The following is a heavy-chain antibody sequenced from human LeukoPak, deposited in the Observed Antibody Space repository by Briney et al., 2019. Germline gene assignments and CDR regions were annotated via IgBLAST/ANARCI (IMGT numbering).Heavy chain of an antibody. CDR3: ARAGYSSSTIPSYAFDI. V-gene: IGHV3-23*01. CDR1: GFTFSSYA. J-gene: IGHJ3*02. D-gene: IGHD6-13*01. CDR2: ISGSGGST. Sequence: GGSLRLSCAASGFTFSSYAMSWVRQAPGKGLEWVSAISGSGGSTYYADSVKGRFTISRDNSKNTLYLQMNSLRAEDTAVYYCARAGYSSSTIPSYAFDIWGQGTMVTVSS.